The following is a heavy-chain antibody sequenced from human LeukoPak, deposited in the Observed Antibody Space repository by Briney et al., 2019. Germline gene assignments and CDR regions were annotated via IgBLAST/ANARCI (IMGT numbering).Heavy chain of an antibody. CDR1: GGTFIIYA. J-gene: IGHJ4*02. D-gene: IGHD5-12*01. Sequence: SVSVSYRSSGGTFIIYAISGVRQAPGKGREWMGGIIHIFGKAKYAQKFQGRVTIAADEYTRTAYMELNSLRSEDTAVYYCAKHNGYDYWGFVFWGQGTLVTVSS. V-gene: IGHV1-69*13. CDR3: AKHNGYDYWGFVF. CDR2: IIHIFGKA.